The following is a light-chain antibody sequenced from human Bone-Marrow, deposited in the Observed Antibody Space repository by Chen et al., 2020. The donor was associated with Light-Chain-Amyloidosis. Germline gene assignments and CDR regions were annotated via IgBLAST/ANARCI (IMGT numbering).Light chain of an antibody. CDR1: NIGSTS. CDR2: DDS. Sequence: SYVLTQPSSVSVAPGQTAQIACGGNNIGSTSVHWYQQTPGQAPLLVVYDDSDRPSGIPERLSGSNSGNTATLTISRVEAGDEADYYCQVWDRSRDRPVFGGGTKLTVL. CDR3: QVWDRSRDRPV. J-gene: IGLJ3*02. V-gene: IGLV3-21*02.